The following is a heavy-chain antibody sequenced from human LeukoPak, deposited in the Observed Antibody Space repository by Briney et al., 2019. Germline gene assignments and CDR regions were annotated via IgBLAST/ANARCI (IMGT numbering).Heavy chain of an antibody. V-gene: IGHV3-23*01. Sequence: GGSLRLSCAASGFTFSSYAMSWVRQAPGKGLEWVSAISGSGGSTYYADSVKGRFTISRDNSKNTLYLQMNSLRAEDTAVYYCAKDYYDSSGYFRTDAFDIWGQGTKVTVSS. J-gene: IGHJ3*02. CDR1: GFTFSSYA. CDR2: ISGSGGST. CDR3: AKDYYDSSGYFRTDAFDI. D-gene: IGHD3-22*01.